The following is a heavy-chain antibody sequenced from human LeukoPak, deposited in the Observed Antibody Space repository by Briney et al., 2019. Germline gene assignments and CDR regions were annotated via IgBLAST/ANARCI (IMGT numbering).Heavy chain of an antibody. CDR3: AELGITMIGGV. Sequence: PGGCLRLSCAAAGFTFSSYGMNWVRQAPGKGREWGAYISSSHSTIYYANSVKGRFTISRDNAKTSLYLQMNRLRAKDTAVYYCAELGITMIGGVWGKGTTVTTSS. CDR2: ISSSHSTI. J-gene: IGHJ6*04. D-gene: IGHD3-10*02. CDR1: GFTFSSYG. V-gene: IGHV3-48*03.